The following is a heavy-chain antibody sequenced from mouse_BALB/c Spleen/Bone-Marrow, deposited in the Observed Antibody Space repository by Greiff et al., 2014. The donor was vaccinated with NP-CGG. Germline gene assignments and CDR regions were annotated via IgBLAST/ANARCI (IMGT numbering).Heavy chain of an antibody. V-gene: IGHV5-6-3*01. J-gene: IGHJ2*01. CDR2: INSNGGST. CDR1: GFTFSSYG. D-gene: IGHD2-1*01. Sequence: EVQLVESGGGLVQPGGSLKLSCAASGFTFSSYGMSWVRQTPDKRLELVASINSNGGSTYYPDSVKGRFTISRDNAKNTLSLQMSSLKSEDTAMYYCAGGNYGNYVDYFDYWGQGTTLTVSS. CDR3: AGGNYGNYVDYFDY.